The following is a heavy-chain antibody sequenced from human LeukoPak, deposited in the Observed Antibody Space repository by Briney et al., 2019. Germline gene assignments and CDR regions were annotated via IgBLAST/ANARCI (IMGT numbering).Heavy chain of an antibody. V-gene: IGHV1-69*04. Sequence: SVKVSCKASGGTFSSYAISWVRQAPGQGLEWMGRIIPIFGIANYAQKFQGRVTITADKSTSTAYMELSSLRPEDTAVYYCRCHSSSYYYGMDVWGQGTTVTVSS. CDR3: RCHSSSYYYGMDV. CDR2: IIPIFGIA. CDR1: GGTFSSYA. J-gene: IGHJ6*02. D-gene: IGHD6-13*01.